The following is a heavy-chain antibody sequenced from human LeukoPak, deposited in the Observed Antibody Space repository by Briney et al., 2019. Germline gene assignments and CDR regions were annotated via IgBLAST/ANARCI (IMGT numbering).Heavy chain of an antibody. J-gene: IGHJ5*02. Sequence: GGSLRLSCAASGFTFTNYWMSWVRQAPGKGLEWVANINEDGGDKYYVDSVKGRFTISRDNAKNSLYLQMNSLRAEDTAVYYCARDMIRFDPWGQGTLVTVSS. V-gene: IGHV3-7*01. D-gene: IGHD3-16*01. CDR1: GFTFTNYW. CDR3: ARDMIRFDP. CDR2: INEDGGDK.